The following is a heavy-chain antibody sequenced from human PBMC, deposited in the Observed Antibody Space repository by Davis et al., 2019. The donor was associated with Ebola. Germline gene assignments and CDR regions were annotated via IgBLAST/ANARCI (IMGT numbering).Heavy chain of an antibody. CDR2: ISAYNGNT. D-gene: IGHD2-2*01. CDR3: AREAVPAARNNDAFDI. J-gene: IGHJ3*02. CDR1: GYTFTSYG. V-gene: IGHV1-18*01. Sequence: ASVKVSCKASGYTFTSYGISWVRQAPGQGLEWMGWISAYNGNTNYAQKFQGRVTITADESTSTAYMERSSLTSEDTAVYYCAREAVPAARNNDAFDIWGQGTMVTVSS.